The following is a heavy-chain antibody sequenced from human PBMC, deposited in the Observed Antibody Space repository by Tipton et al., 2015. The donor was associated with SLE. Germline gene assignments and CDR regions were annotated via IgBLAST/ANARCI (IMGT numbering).Heavy chain of an antibody. CDR1: GGSFSGCY. CDR3: ASTPEKGAAVAIWFDP. V-gene: IGHV4-31*11. J-gene: IGHJ5*02. Sequence: TLSLTCAVYGGSFSGCYWSWIRQHPGKGLEWIGYIYYSGSTYYNPSLKSRVTISVDTSKNQFSLKLSSVTAADTAVYYCASTPEKGAAVAIWFDPWGQGTLVTVSS. CDR2: IYYSGST. D-gene: IGHD6-13*01.